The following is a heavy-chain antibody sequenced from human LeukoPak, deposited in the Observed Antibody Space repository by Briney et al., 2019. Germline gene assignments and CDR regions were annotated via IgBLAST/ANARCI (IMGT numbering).Heavy chain of an antibody. CDR2: IIPIFGTA. J-gene: IGHJ4*02. CDR1: GGTFSSYA. CDR3: ARADSSGYPFDY. V-gene: IGHV1-69*05. Sequence: ASVKVSCKASGGTFSSYAISWVRQAPGQGLEWMGGIIPIFGTANYAQKFQGRVTITTDESTSTAYMELSSLRSEDTAVYYCARADSSGYPFDYWGQGTLVTASS. D-gene: IGHD3-22*01.